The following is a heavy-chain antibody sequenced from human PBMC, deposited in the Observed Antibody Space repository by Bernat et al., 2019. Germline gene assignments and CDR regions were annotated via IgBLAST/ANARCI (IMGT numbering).Heavy chain of an antibody. V-gene: IGHV4-4*02. CDR3: ASTDYCEYY. Sequence: QVQLQESGPGLVKPSGTLSLTCAVSGGSISSSNWWSWVRQPPGKGLVWIGEIYHSGSTNYNPSLKNRVAISVDKSKNRFSLKLSSVAGAGTAVYYCASTDYCEYYWGQGTLVTVSS. J-gene: IGHJ4*02. CDR2: IYHSGST. CDR1: GGSISSSNW. D-gene: IGHD3-22*01.